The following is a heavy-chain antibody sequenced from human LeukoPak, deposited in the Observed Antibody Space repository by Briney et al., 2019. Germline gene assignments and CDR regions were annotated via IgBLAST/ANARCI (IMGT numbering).Heavy chain of an antibody. Sequence: GGSLRLSCVASGFTFSSYEMNWVRQAPGKGLEWVSYISSSGSTIYYADSVKGRFTISRDNAKNSLYLQMNSLRAEDTAVYYCATPSIAASDFDYWGQGTLVTVSS. V-gene: IGHV3-48*03. CDR2: ISSSGSTI. CDR1: GFTFSSYE. J-gene: IGHJ4*02. CDR3: ATPSIAASDFDY. D-gene: IGHD6-6*01.